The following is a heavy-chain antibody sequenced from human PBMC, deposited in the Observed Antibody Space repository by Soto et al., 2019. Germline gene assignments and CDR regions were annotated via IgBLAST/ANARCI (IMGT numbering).Heavy chain of an antibody. V-gene: IGHV1-8*01. CDR1: GYTFTSYD. CDR3: ARGRRFGDYYYMDV. J-gene: IGHJ6*03. Sequence: ASVKVSCMASGYTFTSYDINWVRQATGQGLEWMGWMNPNSGNTGYAQKFQGRVTMTRNTSISTAYMELSSLRSEDTAVYYRARGRRFGDYYYMDVWGKGTTVTVSS. CDR2: MNPNSGNT. D-gene: IGHD3-10*01.